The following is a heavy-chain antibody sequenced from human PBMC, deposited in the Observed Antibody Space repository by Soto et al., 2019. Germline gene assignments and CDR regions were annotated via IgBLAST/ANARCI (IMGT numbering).Heavy chain of an antibody. CDR1: GYTFTSHA. Sequence: QVQLVQSGVEVKKPGASVKVSCKASGYTFTSHAISWVRQAPGQGLEWMGWISAYNGNTNYAQKFQGRVTITADESTSTAYMELSSLRSEDTAVYYCARESPPAYWGQGTLVTVSS. D-gene: IGHD2-2*01. V-gene: IGHV1-18*01. CDR2: ISAYNGNT. CDR3: ARESPPAY. J-gene: IGHJ4*02.